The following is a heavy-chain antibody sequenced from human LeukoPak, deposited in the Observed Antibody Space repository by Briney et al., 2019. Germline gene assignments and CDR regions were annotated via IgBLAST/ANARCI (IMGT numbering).Heavy chain of an antibody. CDR2: INPNSGGT. V-gene: IGHV1-2*02. CDR3: ARAATVTTRNDYYYYIHV. CDR1: GYTFTDYY. J-gene: IGHJ6*03. D-gene: IGHD4-17*01. Sequence: GASVKVSCKASGYTFTDYYIHWVRQAPGQGLEWMGWINPNSGGTKYAQKFQGRVTMTRDTSISTAYMELSRLRSDDTAVYYCARAATVTTRNDYYYYIHVWGKGTTVTISS.